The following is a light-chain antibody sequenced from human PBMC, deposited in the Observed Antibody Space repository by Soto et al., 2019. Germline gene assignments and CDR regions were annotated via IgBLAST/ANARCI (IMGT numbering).Light chain of an antibody. CDR2: GAS. Sequence: EIVMTQSPATLSVSPGERATLSCRASQSVSSNLAWYQQKPGQAPRLLIYGASTRATGIPARFSGSGSGTEFTLTISSLQSEDFAVYYCQQYNNVPPTFGPGTNVDIK. CDR3: QQYNNVPPT. V-gene: IGKV3-15*01. CDR1: QSVSSN. J-gene: IGKJ3*01.